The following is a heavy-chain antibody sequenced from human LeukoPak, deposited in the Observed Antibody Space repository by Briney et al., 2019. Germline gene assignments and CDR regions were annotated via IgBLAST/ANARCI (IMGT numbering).Heavy chain of an antibody. CDR3: ARSKYSSSSDPFDY. J-gene: IGHJ4*02. CDR1: GYTFTSYG. V-gene: IGHV1-18*01. CDR2: ISAYNGNT. D-gene: IGHD6-6*01. Sequence: ASVTVSCKASGYTFTSYGISWVRQAPGQGLEWMGWISAYNGNTNYAQKLQGRVTMTTDTSTSTAYMELRSLRSEDTAVYYCARSKYSSSSDPFDYWGQGTLVTVSS.